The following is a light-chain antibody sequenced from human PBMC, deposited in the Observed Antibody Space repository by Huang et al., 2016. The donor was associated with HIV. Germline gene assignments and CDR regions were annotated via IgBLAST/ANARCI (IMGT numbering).Light chain of an antibody. CDR3: QQYYASPQT. V-gene: IGKV4-1*01. CDR1: QSLFSTSTNKDY. J-gene: IGKJ1*01. CDR2: WSS. Sequence: DIVMAQSPGSLAVSLGERATLTCTSSQSLFSTSTNKDYLAWFQQKPGQPPKLLLFWSSTREVGVPDRFSGSGSGTHFTLTNGNLEADDAAIYYCQQYYASPQTFGHGTRV.